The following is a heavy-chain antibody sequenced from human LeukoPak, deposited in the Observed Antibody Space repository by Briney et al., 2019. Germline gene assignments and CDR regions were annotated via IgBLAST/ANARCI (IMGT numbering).Heavy chain of an antibody. CDR2: IYYSGTT. CDR1: GGSISSSSYY. D-gene: IGHD3-10*01. V-gene: IGHV4-39*07. CDR3: ARVSTLIRGIGWFDP. Sequence: SETLSLTCTVSGGSISSSSYYWGWIRQPPGKGLELIGNIYYSGTTYYNPSLKSRVTISVDTSKNQFSLKLSPVTAADTAVYYCARVSTLIRGIGWFDPWGQGILVTVSS. J-gene: IGHJ5*02.